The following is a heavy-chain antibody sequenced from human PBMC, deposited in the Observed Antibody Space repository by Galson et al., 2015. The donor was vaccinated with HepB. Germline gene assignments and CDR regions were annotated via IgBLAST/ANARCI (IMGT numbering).Heavy chain of an antibody. CDR2: ISWDGGST. Sequence: SLRLSCAASGFTFDDYTMHWVRQAPGKGLEWVSLISWDGGSTYYADSVKGRFTISRDNSKNSLYLQMNSLRTEDTALYYCAKAGPHTHGYIDYWGQGTLVTVSS. J-gene: IGHJ4*02. CDR1: GFTFDDYT. CDR3: AKAGPHTHGYIDY. V-gene: IGHV3-43*01.